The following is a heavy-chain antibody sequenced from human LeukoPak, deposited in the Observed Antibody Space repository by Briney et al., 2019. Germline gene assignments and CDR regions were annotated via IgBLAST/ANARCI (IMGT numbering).Heavy chain of an antibody. Sequence: SETLSLTCTVSGGSINNGGYYWSWIRQHPRKGLEWIGYIYYSGSSYYNPSLRSRVTISVDTSKNHFSLKLSSVTAADTAVYYCARDRDGYNSFDYWGQGTLVTVSS. CDR3: ARDRDGYNSFDY. J-gene: IGHJ4*02. CDR1: GGSINNGGYY. V-gene: IGHV4-31*03. D-gene: IGHD5-24*01. CDR2: IYYSGSS.